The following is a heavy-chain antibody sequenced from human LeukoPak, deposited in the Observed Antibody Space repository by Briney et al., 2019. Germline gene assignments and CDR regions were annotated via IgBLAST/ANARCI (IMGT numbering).Heavy chain of an antibody. CDR1: GFTFSNYV. V-gene: IGHV3-74*01. D-gene: IGHD2-15*01. CDR3: ARDQCSGANCQVALDY. J-gene: IGHJ4*02. Sequence: GGSLRLSCAASGFTFSNYVMSWVRQAPGKGLEWVSRINSEGSRTFYADSVKGRFTISRDNAKNTLYLQMNSLGAEDTAVYYCARDQCSGANCQVALDYWGQGTLVTVSS. CDR2: INSEGSRT.